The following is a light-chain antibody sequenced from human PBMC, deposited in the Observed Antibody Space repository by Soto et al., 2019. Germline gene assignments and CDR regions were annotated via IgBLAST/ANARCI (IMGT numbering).Light chain of an antibody. J-gene: IGLJ2*01. CDR1: SGHSSYA. CDR2: LNNDGSH. CDR3: QTWGTGFQF. Sequence: QSVLTQSPSASASLGASVKLTCTLSSGHSSYAIAWHQMQPGKGPRYLMDLNNDGSHTKGDGIPDRFSGSSSGADRYLIISSLQSEDEADYYCQTWGTGFQFFGGGTKVTVL. V-gene: IGLV4-69*01.